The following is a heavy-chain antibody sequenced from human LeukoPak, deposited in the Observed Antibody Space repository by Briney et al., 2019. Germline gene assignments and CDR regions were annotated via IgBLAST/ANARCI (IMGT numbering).Heavy chain of an antibody. CDR1: GGTFSSYA. CDR2: IIPIFGTA. Sequence: SVKVSCKASGGTFSSYAISWVRQAPGQGLEWMGGIIPIFGTANYAQKFQGRVTITADESTSTAYMELSSLGSEDTAVYYCARDYDFWSGYSWFDPWGQGTLVTVSS. J-gene: IGHJ5*02. CDR3: ARDYDFWSGYSWFDP. D-gene: IGHD3-3*01. V-gene: IGHV1-69*13.